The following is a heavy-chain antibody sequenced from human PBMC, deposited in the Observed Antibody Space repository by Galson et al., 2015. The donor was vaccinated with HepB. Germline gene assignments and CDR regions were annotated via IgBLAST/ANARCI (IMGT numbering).Heavy chain of an antibody. CDR1: GYTFTAYY. CDR2: INTRTGDT. J-gene: IGHJ5*02. V-gene: IGHV1-2*02. Sequence: SVKVSCKASGYTFTAYYIHWVRQAPGQRPEWIGWINTRTGDTYTSQKSQGRVAISRDTSMNTAYLELSRLKSDDTAVYFCARGLKYFDWLGAFDPWGQGTLVTVSS. CDR3: ARGLKYFDWLGAFDP. D-gene: IGHD3-9*01.